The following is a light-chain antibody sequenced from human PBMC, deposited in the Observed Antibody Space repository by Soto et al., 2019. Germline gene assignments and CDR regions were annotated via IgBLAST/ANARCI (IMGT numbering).Light chain of an antibody. V-gene: IGKV3D-11*03. CDR1: QDITTR. J-gene: IGKJ1*01. Sequence: ELVLTQSPATLSSFPGDRVTLSFRASQDITTRLAWYQHRPGQAPSLLIYQTSLGAAGIPARFRASGSGTDFTLTISDVQHEDFALYYCHQRQSWPRTVGQGTNVDI. CDR2: QTS. CDR3: HQRQSWPRT.